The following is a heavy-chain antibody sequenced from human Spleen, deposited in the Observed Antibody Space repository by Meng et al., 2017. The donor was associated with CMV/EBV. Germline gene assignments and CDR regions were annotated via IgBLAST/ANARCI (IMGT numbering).Heavy chain of an antibody. Sequence: SETLSLTCTVSGASISNDNYYWSWIRQHPGKGLEWIGYISYSGFTYYNPSLKSRVIISDDTSKNQFSLRLSSVTAADTAVYFCARPFQGANWFDPWGQGTLVTVSS. CDR1: GASISNDNYY. CDR2: ISYSGFT. V-gene: IGHV4-31*03. J-gene: IGHJ5*02. CDR3: ARPFQGANWFDP. D-gene: IGHD4/OR15-4a*01.